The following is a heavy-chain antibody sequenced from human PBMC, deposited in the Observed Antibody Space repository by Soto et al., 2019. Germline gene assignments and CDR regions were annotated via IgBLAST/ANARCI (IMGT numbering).Heavy chain of an antibody. V-gene: IGHV3-23*01. CDR2: ISGSGGST. CDR1: GFSFSLYG. D-gene: IGHD3-16*02. Sequence: GGSLRLSCAASGFSFSLYGMQWVRQAPGKGLEWVSAISGSGGSTYYADSVKGRFTISRDNSKNTLYLQMNSLRAEDTAVYYCAKDLYDYVWGSYRQRNYFGYWGQGT. CDR3: AKDLYDYVWGSYRQRNYFGY. J-gene: IGHJ4*02.